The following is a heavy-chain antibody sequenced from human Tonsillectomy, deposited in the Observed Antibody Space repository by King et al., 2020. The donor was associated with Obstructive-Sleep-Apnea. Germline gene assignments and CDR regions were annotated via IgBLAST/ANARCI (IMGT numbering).Heavy chain of an antibody. D-gene: IGHD3-22*01. J-gene: IGHJ5*02. CDR2: IYPGDSDT. CDR1: GYSFTSYW. CDR3: ARLTMIVGGWFDP. V-gene: IGHV5-51*01. Sequence: QLVQSGAEVKKPGESLKISCKGSGYSFTSYWIGWVRQMPGKGLEWIGIIYPGDSDTSYSPSFQGQVTISADKSISTAYLQWSSLKAPDTAMYYCARLTMIVGGWFDPWGQGTLVTVSS.